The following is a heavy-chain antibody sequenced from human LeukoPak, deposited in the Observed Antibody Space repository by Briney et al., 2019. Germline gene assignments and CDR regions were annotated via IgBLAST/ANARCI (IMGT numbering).Heavy chain of an antibody. Sequence: GGSLGLSCAASGFTFSSYAMSWVRQAPGKGLEWVSAISGSGGSTYYADSVKGRFTISRDNSKNTLYLQMNSLRAEDTAVYYCARGGYCSSTSCSTDLGYWGQGTLVTVSS. V-gene: IGHV3-23*01. D-gene: IGHD2-2*01. CDR1: GFTFSSYA. CDR2: ISGSGGST. CDR3: ARGGYCSSTSCSTDLGY. J-gene: IGHJ4*02.